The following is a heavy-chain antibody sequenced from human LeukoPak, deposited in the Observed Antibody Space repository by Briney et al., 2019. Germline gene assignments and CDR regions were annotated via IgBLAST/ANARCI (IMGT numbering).Heavy chain of an antibody. V-gene: IGHV4-4*07. J-gene: IGHJ6*03. CDR3: AREGGAAAGYYYYYYYMDV. Sequence: SETLSLTCTVYGGSISSYNWSWIRQPAGNGLDWIGRIYTSGSTNYHPSLKTRVTMSVDTSKNQFSLKLSSVTAADTAVYYCAREGGAAAGYYYYYYYMDVWGKGTTVTVSS. D-gene: IGHD6-13*01. CDR2: IYTSGST. CDR1: GGSISSYN.